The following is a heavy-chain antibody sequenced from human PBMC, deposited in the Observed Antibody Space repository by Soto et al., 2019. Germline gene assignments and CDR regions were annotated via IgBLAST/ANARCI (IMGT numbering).Heavy chain of an antibody. J-gene: IGHJ5*02. V-gene: IGHV1-3*01. CDR1: GYKFTSYD. CDR3: VRGGGGGLFDP. Sequence: ASVKVSCKASGYKFTSYDMHWVRQAPAQRLEWMGRINVINGNAYYSQRFQGRATFTRDTSASTGYMELSSLTAEDTAIYYCVRGGGGGLFDPWGQGTMVTVSS. CDR2: INVINGNA. D-gene: IGHD2-15*01.